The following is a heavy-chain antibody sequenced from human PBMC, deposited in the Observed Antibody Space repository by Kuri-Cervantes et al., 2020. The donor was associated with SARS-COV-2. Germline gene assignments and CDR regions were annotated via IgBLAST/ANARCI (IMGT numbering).Heavy chain of an antibody. D-gene: IGHD1-26*01. CDR2: IYPGDSDT. J-gene: IGHJ6*02. V-gene: IGHV5-51*01. Sequence: KVSCNASGGTFSTYAINWVRQMPGKGLEWMGIIYPGDSDTRYSPSFQGQVTISADKSISTAYLQWSSLKASDTAMYYCARLRYSPYYYGMDVWGQGTTVTVSS. CDR1: GGTFSTYA. CDR3: ARLRYSPYYYGMDV.